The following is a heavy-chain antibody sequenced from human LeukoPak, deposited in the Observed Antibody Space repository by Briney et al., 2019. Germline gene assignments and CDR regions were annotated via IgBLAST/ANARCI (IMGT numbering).Heavy chain of an antibody. CDR3: ARDLSSTSNWEFDY. J-gene: IGHJ4*02. D-gene: IGHD7-27*01. CDR2: VNPNSAVT. V-gene: IGHV1-2*06. CDR1: VYTFTDYF. Sequence: GASVKVSCTTSVYTFTDYFIHWVRQAPRQGLEWMGRVNPNSAVTETKQKFQGRGTMTRDTSISTVYMELNRLTSDDTAVYYCARDLSSTSNWEFDYWGQGTLVTVSS.